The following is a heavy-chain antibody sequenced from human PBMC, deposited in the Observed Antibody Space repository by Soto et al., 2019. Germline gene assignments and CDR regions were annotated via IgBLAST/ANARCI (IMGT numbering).Heavy chain of an antibody. J-gene: IGHJ5*02. CDR1: GFNFTAYW. CDR2: IDHDGSST. CDR3: VRDLNFPYRGPNYGWFDL. Sequence: EMQLVQSGGGLVRPGGSLRLSCEVSGFNFTAYWMHWVRQAPGKGLEWVSRIDHDGSSTTFADSVKGRFTISRDNVKNRMYLQMNSLRAEDTAVYHCVRDLNFPYRGPNYGWFDLWGQGSLVTVSS. D-gene: IGHD1-26*01. V-gene: IGHV3-74*03.